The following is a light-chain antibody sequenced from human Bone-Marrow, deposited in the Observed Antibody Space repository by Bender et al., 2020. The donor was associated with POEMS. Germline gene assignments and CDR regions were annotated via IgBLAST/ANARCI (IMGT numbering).Light chain of an antibody. V-gene: IGLV2-23*02. Sequence: QSALTQPASVSGSPGQSITISCTGTSNDVGSHNLVSWYQQHPGKAPKLIVYAFSQRPSGISDRFSGSKSGNTASLTISGLRADDEADYYCSSYAGSYTLGVFGTGTKVTVL. CDR3: SSYAGSYTLGV. J-gene: IGLJ1*01. CDR2: AFS. CDR1: SNDVGSHNL.